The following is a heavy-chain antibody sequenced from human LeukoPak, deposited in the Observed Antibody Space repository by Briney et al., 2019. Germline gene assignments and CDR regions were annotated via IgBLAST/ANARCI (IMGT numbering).Heavy chain of an antibody. CDR3: ARGRPDYFDY. D-gene: IGHD6-25*01. CDR1: GFTFSNYN. Sequence: SGGSLRLSCAASGFTFSNYNTNWVRQAPGKGLEWVSYISSSSSIIYYADFVKGRFTISRDNAKNSLYLQMNSLRAEDTAVYYCARGRPDYFDYWGQGTLVTVSS. V-gene: IGHV3-48*01. J-gene: IGHJ4*02. CDR2: ISSSSSII.